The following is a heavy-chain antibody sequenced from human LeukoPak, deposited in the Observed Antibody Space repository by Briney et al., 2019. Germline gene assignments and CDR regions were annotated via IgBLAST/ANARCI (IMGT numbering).Heavy chain of an antibody. CDR3: ATDIAAAGGYYYYGMDV. V-gene: IGHV1-46*01. D-gene: IGHD6-13*01. CDR1: GYTFTSYY. CDR2: INPSGGST. J-gene: IGHJ6*02. Sequence: GASVKVSCKASGYTFTSYYMHWVRQAPGQGLEWMGIINPSGGSTSYAQKFQGRVTMTRDTSTSTVYMELSSLRSEDTAVYYCATDIAAAGGYYYYGMDVWGQGTTVTVSS.